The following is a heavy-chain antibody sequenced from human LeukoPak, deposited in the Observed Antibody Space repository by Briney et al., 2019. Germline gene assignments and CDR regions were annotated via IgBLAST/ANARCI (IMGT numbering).Heavy chain of an antibody. Sequence: PWASVKVSCKVSGYTLTELSMHWVRQAPGKGLEWMGGFDPEDGETIYAQKFQGRVTMTEDTSTDTAYMELSRLRSDDTAVYYCARGGIVEIEYYFDYWGQGTLVTVSS. CDR3: ARGGIVEIEYYFDY. CDR1: GYTLTELS. D-gene: IGHD2/OR15-2a*01. J-gene: IGHJ4*02. CDR2: FDPEDGET. V-gene: IGHV1-24*01.